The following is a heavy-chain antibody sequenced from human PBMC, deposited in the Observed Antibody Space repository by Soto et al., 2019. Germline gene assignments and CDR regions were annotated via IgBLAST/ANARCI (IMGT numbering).Heavy chain of an antibody. D-gene: IGHD6-6*01. CDR1: GFTFSSYA. J-gene: IGHJ4*02. CDR2: ISGSGVST. V-gene: IGHV3-23*01. Sequence: EVQLLESGGGLVQPGGSLRLSCAASGFTFSSYAMSWVRQAPGKGLEWVSGISGSGVSTYYADSVKGRFTISRDNSKSTLYLERNSLRAEDTAVYYCAKDRERIATRSIDYWGPGTLVTVSS. CDR3: AKDRERIATRSIDY.